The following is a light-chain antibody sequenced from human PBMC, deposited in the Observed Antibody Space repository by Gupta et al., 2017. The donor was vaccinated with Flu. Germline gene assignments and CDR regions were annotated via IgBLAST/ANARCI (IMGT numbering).Light chain of an antibody. CDR1: QSVGTN. J-gene: IGKJ2*01. CDR2: AAS. Sequence: LPVSPGERATLSCRATQSVGTNLAWYQQKPGQAPRLVIYAASARATGFPARFSCSGSGREFTLTISNLQSEDFALYYCQQYNDWPPLYTFGQGTKLEIK. CDR3: QQYNDWPPLYT. V-gene: IGKV3-15*01.